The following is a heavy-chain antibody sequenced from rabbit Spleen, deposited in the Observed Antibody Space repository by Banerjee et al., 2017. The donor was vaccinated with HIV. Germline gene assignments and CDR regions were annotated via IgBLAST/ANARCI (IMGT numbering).Heavy chain of an antibody. CDR1: GFSFSNSYY. Sequence: QSLEESGGDLVKTGASLTLTCTASGFSFSNSYYMCWVRQAPGKGLEWIGTIYAGSTGTIDFASWSKGRFTITTTSSTTVTLQVTSLIVADTATYFCARDTGSSFSSYGMDLWGQGTLGTVS. D-gene: IGHD8-1*01. V-gene: IGHV1S40*01. CDR2: IYAGSTGTI. CDR3: ARDTGSSFSSYGMDL. J-gene: IGHJ6*01.